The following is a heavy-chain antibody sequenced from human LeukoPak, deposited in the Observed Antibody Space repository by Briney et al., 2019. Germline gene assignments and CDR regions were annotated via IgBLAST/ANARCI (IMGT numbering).Heavy chain of an antibody. CDR3: ARDGFHDAFDV. J-gene: IGHJ3*01. CDR2: ISWNSDTI. Sequence: GGSLRLSCAASGFTFYDYAIHWVRQAPGKGLEWVSGISWNSDTIDYADSVKGRFTISRDNAKNSLYLQMNSLRAEDTALYYCARDGFHDAFDVWGRGTMVTVSS. D-gene: IGHD3-10*01. V-gene: IGHV3-9*01. CDR1: GFTFYDYA.